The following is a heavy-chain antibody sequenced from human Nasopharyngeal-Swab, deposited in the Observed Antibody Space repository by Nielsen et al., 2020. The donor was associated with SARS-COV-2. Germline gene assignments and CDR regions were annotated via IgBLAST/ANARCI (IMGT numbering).Heavy chain of an antibody. V-gene: IGHV4-39*01. CDR2: IYYSGSS. D-gene: IGHD3-9*01. CDR1: GGSISSNSYY. CDR3: ARMGFPVATGWDSNYYYMDV. Sequence: SETLSLTCTVSGGSISSNSYYWGWIRQPPGKGLEWIASIYYSGSSYYNPSLKSRVTISVDTSTKQLSLKLSSVTAADTAVYYCARMGFPVATGWDSNYYYMDVWGKGTTVTVSS. J-gene: IGHJ6*03.